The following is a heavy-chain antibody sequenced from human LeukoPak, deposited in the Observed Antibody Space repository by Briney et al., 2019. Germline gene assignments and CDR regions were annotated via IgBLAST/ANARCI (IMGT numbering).Heavy chain of an antibody. Sequence: PSETLSLTCAVYGGSFSGYYWSWIRQPPGKGLEWIGEINHSGSTNYNPSLKSRVTISVDTSKNQFSLKLSSVTAADTAVYYCARARRYNWKDYAFDIWGQGTMVTVSS. J-gene: IGHJ3*02. V-gene: IGHV4-34*01. CDR3: ARARRYNWKDYAFDI. CDR2: INHSGST. D-gene: IGHD1-20*01. CDR1: GGSFSGYY.